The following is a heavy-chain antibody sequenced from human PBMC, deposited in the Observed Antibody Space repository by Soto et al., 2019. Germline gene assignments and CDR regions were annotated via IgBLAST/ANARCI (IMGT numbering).Heavy chain of an antibody. CDR2: ISAYNGKT. D-gene: IGHD6-13*01. V-gene: IGHV1-18*01. Sequence: ASLKVSCKASGYTFTSYGIRWVRQAPGQGLEWMGWISAYNGKTTYAKKLQGRVNMTTDTSTSTAYMELRSLRSDDTAVYYCARDWPDSSRWYVGFDYW. J-gene: IGHJ4*01. CDR3: ARDWPDSSRWYVGFDY. CDR1: GYTFTSYG.